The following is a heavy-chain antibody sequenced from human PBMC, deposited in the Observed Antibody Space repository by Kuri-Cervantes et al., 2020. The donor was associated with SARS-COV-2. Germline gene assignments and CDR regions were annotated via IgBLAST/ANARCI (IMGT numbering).Heavy chain of an antibody. CDR1: GGSFSGYY. Sequence: GSLRLYCAVYGGSFSGYYWSWIRQPPGKGLEWIGEINHSGSTNYNPSLKSRVTISVDTSKNQFSLKLSSVTAADTAVYYCASTMTTVTYPSWYFDYWGQGTLVTVSS. CDR3: ASTMTTVTYPSWYFDY. V-gene: IGHV4-34*01. J-gene: IGHJ4*02. CDR2: INHSGST. D-gene: IGHD4-11*01.